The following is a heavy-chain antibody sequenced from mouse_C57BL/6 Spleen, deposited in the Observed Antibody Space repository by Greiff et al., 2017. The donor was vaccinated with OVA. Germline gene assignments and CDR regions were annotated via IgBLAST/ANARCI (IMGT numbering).Heavy chain of an antibody. D-gene: IGHD1-1*01. J-gene: IGHJ3*01. Sequence: EVQGVESGGGLVKPGGSLKLSCAASGFTFSSYAMSWVRQTPEKRLEWVATISDGGSYTYYPDNVKGRFTISRDNAKNNLYLQMSHLKSEDTAMYYCARGGDYYGSSWFAYWGQGTLVTVSA. CDR2: ISDGGSYT. V-gene: IGHV5-4*01. CDR3: ARGGDYYGSSWFAY. CDR1: GFTFSSYA.